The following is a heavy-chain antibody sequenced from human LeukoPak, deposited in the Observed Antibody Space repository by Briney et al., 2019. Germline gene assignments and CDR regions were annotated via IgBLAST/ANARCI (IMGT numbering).Heavy chain of an antibody. CDR1: GGTFSRYA. V-gene: IGHV1-18*01. J-gene: IGHJ4*02. CDR3: ARDEDTAMVKRFDY. CDR2: ISAYNGNT. D-gene: IGHD5-18*01. Sequence: GASVKVSCKASGGTFSRYAINWVRQAPGQGLEWMGWISAYNGNTNYAQKLQGRVTMTTDTSTSTAYMEPRSLRSDDTAVYYCARDEDTAMVKRFDYWGQGTLVTVSS.